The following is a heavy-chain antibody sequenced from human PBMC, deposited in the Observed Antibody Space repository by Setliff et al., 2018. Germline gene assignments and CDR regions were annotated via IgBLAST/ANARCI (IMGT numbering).Heavy chain of an antibody. Sequence: PGESLTISCKGSGYRFTSNWVAWVRQMPGKGLEWMGIVFPADSDTRYSPSFQGQVTISADKSINTAYLQWRSLKASDTAVYYCARLGVFPDAFDVWGPGTMVT. D-gene: IGHD3-16*01. V-gene: IGHV5-51*01. CDR2: VFPADSDT. CDR3: ARLGVFPDAFDV. J-gene: IGHJ3*01. CDR1: GYRFTSNW.